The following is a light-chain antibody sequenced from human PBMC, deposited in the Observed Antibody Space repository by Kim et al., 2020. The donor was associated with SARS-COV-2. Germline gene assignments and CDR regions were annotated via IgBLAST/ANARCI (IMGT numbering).Light chain of an antibody. Sequence: SPGERATLSCRASQSVISYLAWYQQKPGQAPRLLIYDASNSATGIPARFSGSGSGTDFTLTISSLEPEDFAVYYCQQRSNWPPWTFGQGTKVDIK. CDR1: QSVISY. CDR3: QQRSNWPPWT. CDR2: DAS. J-gene: IGKJ1*01. V-gene: IGKV3-11*01.